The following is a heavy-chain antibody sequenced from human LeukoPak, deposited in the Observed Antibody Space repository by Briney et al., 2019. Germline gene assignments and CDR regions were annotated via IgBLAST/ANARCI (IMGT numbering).Heavy chain of an antibody. Sequence: SVKVSCKASGGTFSSYAISWVRQAPGQGLEWMGGIIPIFGTANYAQKFQGRVTITTDESTSTAYMELSSLGSEDTAVYYCARGVGATGGSAFDIWGQGTMVTVSS. V-gene: IGHV1-69*05. CDR3: ARGVGATGGSAFDI. CDR2: IIPIFGTA. J-gene: IGHJ3*02. D-gene: IGHD1-26*01. CDR1: GGTFSSYA.